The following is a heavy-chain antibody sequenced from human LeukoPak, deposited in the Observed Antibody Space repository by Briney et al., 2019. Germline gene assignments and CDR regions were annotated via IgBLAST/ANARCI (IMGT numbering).Heavy chain of an antibody. CDR2: IYYRGST. V-gene: IGHV4-59*01. CDR3: ASGPYPAAGTDHQFDY. J-gene: IGHJ4*02. CDR1: GASISIYY. Sequence: SETLSLTCTVSGASISIYYWSWIRQPPGKGLEWIGYIYYRGSTHYNPSLKSRVTISVDTSKNQFSLKLSSVTAADTAVYYCASGPYPAAGTDHQFDYWGQGTLVTVSS. D-gene: IGHD6-13*01.